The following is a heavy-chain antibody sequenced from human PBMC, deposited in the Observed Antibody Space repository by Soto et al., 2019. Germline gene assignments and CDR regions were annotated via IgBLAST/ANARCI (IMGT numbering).Heavy chain of an antibody. CDR3: AKDVVILRYFDLDAFDI. J-gene: IGHJ3*02. CDR2: ISYDGSNK. Sequence: GSLRLSCAASGXTFSSYWMRWVRQAPGKGLEWVAVISYDGSNKYYADSVKGRFTISRYNSKNTLYLQMNSLRSEDTAVYYVAKDVVILRYFDLDAFDIWGQGTMGTVSS. CDR1: GXTFSSYW. D-gene: IGHD3-9*01. V-gene: IGHV3-30*18.